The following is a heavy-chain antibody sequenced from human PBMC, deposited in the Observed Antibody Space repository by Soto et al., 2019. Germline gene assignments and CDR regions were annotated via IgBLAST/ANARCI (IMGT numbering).Heavy chain of an antibody. V-gene: IGHV3-33*01. CDR3: ARDSHPAASAAASDMDV. CDR2: IWYDGSNK. Sequence: GGSLRLSCAASGFTFSSYGMHWVRQAPGKGLEWVAVIWYDGSNKYYADSVKGRFTISRDNSKNTLYLQMNSLRAEDTAVYYCARDSHPAASAAASDMDVWGKGTTVTVSS. D-gene: IGHD6-13*01. J-gene: IGHJ6*03. CDR1: GFTFSSYG.